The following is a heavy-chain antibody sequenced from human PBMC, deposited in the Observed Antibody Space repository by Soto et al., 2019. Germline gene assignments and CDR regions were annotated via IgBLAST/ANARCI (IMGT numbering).Heavy chain of an antibody. J-gene: IGHJ5*01. V-gene: IGHV4-30-4*01. CDR1: GDSISTVDYF. CDR2: IYKSATT. Sequence: SETLSLTCSVSGDSISTVDYFWAWVRQPPGQALEYIGYIYKSATTYYNPSFDSRVAISLDTSKSQFSLNVTSLTAADTAVYFCARGRYCLTGRCFPNWFDSWGQGTLVTVSS. D-gene: IGHD2-15*01. CDR3: ARGRYCLTGRCFPNWFDS.